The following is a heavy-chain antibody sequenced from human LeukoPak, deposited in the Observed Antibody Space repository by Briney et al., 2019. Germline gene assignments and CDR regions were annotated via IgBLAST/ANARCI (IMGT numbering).Heavy chain of an antibody. V-gene: IGHV4-59*08. CDR3: ARKPPSGPGYYYSYGMDV. Sequence: SETLSLTCTVSGGSISSYYWSWIRQTPGKGLEWIGYIYYSGSTNYNPSLKSRVTISVDTSKNQFSLKLSSVTAADTAVYYCARKPPSGPGYYYSYGMDVWGQGTTVTVSS. J-gene: IGHJ6*02. CDR1: GGSISSYY. CDR2: IYYSGST.